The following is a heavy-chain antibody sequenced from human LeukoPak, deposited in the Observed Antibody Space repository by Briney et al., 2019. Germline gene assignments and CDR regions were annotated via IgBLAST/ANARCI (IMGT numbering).Heavy chain of an antibody. Sequence: VASVKVSCKASGYTFTSYSMNWVRQAPGRGLEWMGWINTNTGNPAYAQGFTGRFVFSLDTSVSTAYLQISSLKAEDTAVYYCARGTRLFDYWGQGTLVTVSS. CDR2: INTNTGNP. CDR1: GYTFTSYS. CDR3: ARGTRLFDY. V-gene: IGHV7-4-1*02. J-gene: IGHJ4*02.